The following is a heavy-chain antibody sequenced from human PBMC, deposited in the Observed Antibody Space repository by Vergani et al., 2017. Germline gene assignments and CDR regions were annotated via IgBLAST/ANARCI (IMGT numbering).Heavy chain of an antibody. CDR3: ARDGQGRGYFDL. CDR1: GGSISSYY. J-gene: IGHJ2*01. D-gene: IGHD3-10*01. Sequence: QVQLQESGPGLVKPSETLSLTCTVSGGSISSYYWSWIRQPPGKGLEWIGYIYYSGSTNYNPSLKSRVTISVDTSKNQFSLKLSSVTAADTAVYYCARDGQGRGYFDLWGRGTLVTVSS. CDR2: IYYSGST. V-gene: IGHV4-4*08.